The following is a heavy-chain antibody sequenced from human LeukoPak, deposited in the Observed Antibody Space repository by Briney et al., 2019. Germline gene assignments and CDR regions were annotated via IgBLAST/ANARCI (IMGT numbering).Heavy chain of an antibody. V-gene: IGHV4-59*08. CDR1: GGSVSSYY. J-gene: IGHJ4*02. CDR2: IYYSGST. Sequence: PSETLSLTCAVSGGSVSSYYWSWIRQPPGKGLEWIGYIYYSGSTYYNPSLKSRVTISVDTSKNQFSLKLSSVTAADTAVYYCARGYCSSTSCYEFGYWGQGTLVTVSS. CDR3: ARGYCSSTSCYEFGY. D-gene: IGHD2-2*01.